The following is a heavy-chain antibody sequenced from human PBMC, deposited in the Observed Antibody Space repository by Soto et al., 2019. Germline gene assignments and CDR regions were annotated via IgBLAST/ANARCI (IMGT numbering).Heavy chain of an antibody. J-gene: IGHJ4*02. V-gene: IGHV4-31*03. CDR1: GGSISSGGYY. Sequence: PSEPLSLPCTVSGGSISSGGYYWSWIRQHPGKGLEWIGYIYYSGSTYYNPSLKSRVTISVDTSKNQFSLKLSSVTAADTAVYYCARGYSGYDHFDYWGQGTLVTVSS. CDR2: IYYSGST. CDR3: ARGYSGYDHFDY. D-gene: IGHD5-12*01.